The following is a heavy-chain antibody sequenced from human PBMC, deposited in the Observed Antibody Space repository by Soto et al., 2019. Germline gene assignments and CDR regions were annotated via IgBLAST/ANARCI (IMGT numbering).Heavy chain of an antibody. CDR1: GGSFSGYY. Sequence: QVQLQQWGAGLLKPSETLSLTCAVYGGSFSGYYWSWIRQPPGKGLEWIGEINHSRNTNYNPSLKGRIPNTVDTSTTQDSPNLRSVAAAAPAVYYFATGPTSQPVITGGWYYYGMDVWGQGTTVTVSS. D-gene: IGHD3-22*01. J-gene: IGHJ6*02. CDR3: ATGPTSQPVITGGWYYYGMDV. CDR2: INHSRNT. V-gene: IGHV4-34*01.